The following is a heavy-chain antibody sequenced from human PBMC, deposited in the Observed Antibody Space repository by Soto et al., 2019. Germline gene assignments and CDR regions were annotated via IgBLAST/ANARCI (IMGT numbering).Heavy chain of an antibody. CDR3: ARESRGCAARRPTFYY. J-gene: IGHJ4*02. CDR2: IGRSGETI. CDR1: GFTFSSFE. Sequence: PGGSLRLSCVGSGFTFSSFEMHWVRQTPGKGLEWLSYIGRSGETIYYADSVQGRFTISRDNAKSSLFLQMNGLRDEDTGIYYCARESRGCAARRPTFYYWGRGTLVTVSS. D-gene: IGHD6-6*01. V-gene: IGHV3-48*03.